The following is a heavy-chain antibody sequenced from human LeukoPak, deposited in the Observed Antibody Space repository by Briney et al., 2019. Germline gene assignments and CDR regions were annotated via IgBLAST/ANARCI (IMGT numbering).Heavy chain of an antibody. CDR3: VRGYCSSTSCYHFDY. J-gene: IGHJ4*02. V-gene: IGHV3-7*04. Sequence: PGGSLRLSCAASGFTFSSYWMSWVRQAPGKGLEWVANIKQDGSEKYYVDSVKGRFTISRDNAKNSLYLQMNSLRAEDTAVYYCVRGYCSSTSCYHFDYWGQGTLVTVSS. CDR2: IKQDGSEK. D-gene: IGHD2-2*01. CDR1: GFTFSSYW.